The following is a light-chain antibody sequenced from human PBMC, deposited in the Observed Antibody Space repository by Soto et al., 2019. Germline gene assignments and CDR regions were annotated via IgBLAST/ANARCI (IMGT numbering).Light chain of an antibody. CDR3: QQCSNWPPST. CDR1: QSVSSY. J-gene: IGKJ5*01. V-gene: IGKV3-11*01. Sequence: EIMFPQSPATLSWSPGARPTVSGRASQSVSSYLAWYQQKPGQAPRLLIYDAYTRATGIPARFSGSGSGTDFTLTISSLQPEDFALYYCQQCSNWPPSTFGQGTRREIK. CDR2: DAY.